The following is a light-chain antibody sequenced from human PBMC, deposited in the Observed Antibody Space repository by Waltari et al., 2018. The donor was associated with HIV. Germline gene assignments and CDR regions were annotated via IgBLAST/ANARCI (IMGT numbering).Light chain of an antibody. V-gene: IGKV3-15*01. J-gene: IGKJ1*01. CDR2: GAS. Sequence: ETVMTQSPGHLLGSPGGSATLSCRASQNVSSDLAWYHQKPGQAPRLLIFGASKRASGVPARFSGSGSGTEFTLTITSLQSEDYGLYHCQQYKTWPLTFGQGTRVEIK. CDR1: QNVSSD. CDR3: QQYKTWPLT.